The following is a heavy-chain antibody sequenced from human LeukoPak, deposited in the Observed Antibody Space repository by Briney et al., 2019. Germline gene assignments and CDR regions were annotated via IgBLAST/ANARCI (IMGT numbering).Heavy chain of an antibody. J-gene: IGHJ4*02. CDR3: ARDLGYCSSTSCYGLDY. V-gene: IGHV4-59*12. CDR1: GGSISSYY. Sequence: SETLSLTCSVSGGSISSYYWSWIRQPPGKGLEWIGYMFNSGSTNYNPSLKSRVTMSVDTSKNQFSLKLSSVIAADTAVYYCARDLGYCSSTSCYGLDYWGQGTLVTVSS. CDR2: MFNSGST. D-gene: IGHD2-2*01.